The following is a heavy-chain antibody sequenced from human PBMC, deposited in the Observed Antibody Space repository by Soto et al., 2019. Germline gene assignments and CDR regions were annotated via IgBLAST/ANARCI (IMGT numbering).Heavy chain of an antibody. CDR2: IYYRGTT. CDR3: ARCVQANGVITQDNWLAP. D-gene: IGHD3-10*01. J-gene: IGHJ5*02. CDR1: GVSTSNHY. Sequence: SETLSLTCSVSGVSTSNHYWTWIRKPPGQGPEWIGCIYYRGTTNYNASFNSRVTISVDTSKNQFSLRLSSVTAADTAVYYCARCVQANGVITQDNWLAPWGQGTRVT. V-gene: IGHV4-59*08.